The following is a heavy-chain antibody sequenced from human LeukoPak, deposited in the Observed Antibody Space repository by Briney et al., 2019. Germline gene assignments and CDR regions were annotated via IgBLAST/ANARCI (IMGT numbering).Heavy chain of an antibody. D-gene: IGHD6-19*01. Sequence: SETLSLTCTVSGGSTSSSSYYWGWIRQPPGKGREWVGSIYYSGSTYYNPSLKSRVTISVDTSKNQFSLKLSSVTAADTAVYYCARRPEQWLVKEGYFDYWGQGTLVTVSS. CDR2: IYYSGST. J-gene: IGHJ4*02. CDR3: ARRPEQWLVKEGYFDY. V-gene: IGHV4-39*01. CDR1: GGSTSSSSYY.